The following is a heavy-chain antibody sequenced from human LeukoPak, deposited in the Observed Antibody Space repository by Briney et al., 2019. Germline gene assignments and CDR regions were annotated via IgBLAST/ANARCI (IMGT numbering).Heavy chain of an antibody. CDR3: AGAPGYNDAFDI. CDR2: ISSSSSYI. V-gene: IGHV3-21*01. CDR1: GFTFSSYS. J-gene: IGHJ3*02. D-gene: IGHD1-14*01. Sequence: GGSLRLSCAASGFTFSSYSMNWVRQAPGKGLEWVSSISSSSSYIYYADSVKGRFTISRDNAKNSLYLQMNSLRAEDTAVYYCAGAPGYNDAFDIWGQGTMVTVSS.